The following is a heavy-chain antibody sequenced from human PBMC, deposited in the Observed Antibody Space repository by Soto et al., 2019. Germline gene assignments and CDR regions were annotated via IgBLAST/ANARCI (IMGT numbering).Heavy chain of an antibody. CDR2: INAGNGNT. J-gene: IGHJ4*02. CDR3: ARGEFPSYDDY. CDR1: GYTFTSYA. D-gene: IGHD3-16*01. Sequence: QVQLVQSGAEVKKPGASVKVSCKASGYTFTSYAMHWVRQAPGQRLEWMGWINAGNGNTKYSQKFQGRVTITRDTSARTAYMELSSLRSEDTAVYYCARGEFPSYDDYWGQGTLVTVSS. V-gene: IGHV1-3*01.